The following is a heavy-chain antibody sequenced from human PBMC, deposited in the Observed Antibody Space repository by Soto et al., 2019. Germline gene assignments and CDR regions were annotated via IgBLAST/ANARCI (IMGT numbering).Heavy chain of an antibody. Sequence: GGSLRLSCVASGFTVSTNYLSWVRQVPGKGLEWVSVLHGSGSTSYADSAKGRFTISRDNARNTFYLQMNSLRVEDTAGYYCARKPPAAIQGWAYGMDVWGQGTTVTVSS. J-gene: IGHJ6*02. V-gene: IGHV3-53*01. CDR1: GFTVSTNY. D-gene: IGHD2-2*01. CDR3: ARKPPAAIQGWAYGMDV. CDR2: LHGSGST.